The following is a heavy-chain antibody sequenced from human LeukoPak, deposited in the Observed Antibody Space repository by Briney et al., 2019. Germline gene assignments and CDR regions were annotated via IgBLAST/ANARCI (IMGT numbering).Heavy chain of an antibody. CDR2: IYSGGST. V-gene: IGHV3-53*01. CDR3: ARAGYYDSSGYPYYFDY. J-gene: IGHJ4*02. D-gene: IGHD3-22*01. CDR1: GFTVSSNY. Sequence: PGGSLRLSCAASGFTVSSNYMSWVRQAPGKGLEWVSVIYSGGSTYYADSVKGRFTISRDNPKNTLYLQMNSLRAEDTAVYYCARAGYYDSSGYPYYFDYWGQGTLVTVSS.